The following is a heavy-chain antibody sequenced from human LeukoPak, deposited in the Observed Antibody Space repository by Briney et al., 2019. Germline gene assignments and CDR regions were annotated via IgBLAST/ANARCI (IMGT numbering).Heavy chain of an antibody. CDR1: GYTFTGYY. Sequence: ASVKVSCKASGYTFTGYYMHWVRQAPGQGLEWMGWINPNSGGTNYAQKFQGRVTMTRNTSISTAYMELSSLRSEDTAVYYCARVLAADDGLYNWFDPWGQGTLVTVSS. CDR2: INPNSGGT. D-gene: IGHD6-13*01. J-gene: IGHJ5*02. V-gene: IGHV1-2*02. CDR3: ARVLAADDGLYNWFDP.